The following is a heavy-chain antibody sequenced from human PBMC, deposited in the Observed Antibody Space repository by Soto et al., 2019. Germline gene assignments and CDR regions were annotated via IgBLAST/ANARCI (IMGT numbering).Heavy chain of an antibody. CDR2: IHYTGIT. D-gene: IGHD3-10*01. V-gene: IGHV4-31*03. CDR1: GDSISSTGFY. J-gene: IGHJ6*02. CDR3: ARDHRSLGDYYGIDV. Sequence: SETLSLTCSVSGDSISSTGFYWSRIRQQPGKALEWIGYIHYTGITSYNPSLKSRLAISLYASKNQFSLSLSSVTSADTAVYYCARDHRSLGDYYGIDVWGQGTTVTVSS.